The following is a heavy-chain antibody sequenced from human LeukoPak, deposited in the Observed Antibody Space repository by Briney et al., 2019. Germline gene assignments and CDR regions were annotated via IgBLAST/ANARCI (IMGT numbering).Heavy chain of an antibody. CDR1: GGSISSYY. V-gene: IGHV4-59*08. CDR3: ARHCSSGSYPYYFDY. CDR2: IYYSGST. Sequence: TSETLSLTCTVSGGSISSYYWSWIRQPPEKGLEWIGYIYYSGSTNYNPSLKSRVTISVDTSKNQFSLKLSSVTAADTAVYYCARHCSSGSYPYYFDYWGQGTLVTVSS. D-gene: IGHD1-26*01. J-gene: IGHJ4*02.